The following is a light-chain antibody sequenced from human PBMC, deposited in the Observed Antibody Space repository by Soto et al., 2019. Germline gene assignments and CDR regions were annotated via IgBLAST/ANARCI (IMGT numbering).Light chain of an antibody. CDR2: DVS. CDR1: HSDVGGYDY. V-gene: IGLV2-14*03. Sequence: QSVLTQPASVSGSPGQSITISCTGAHSDVGGYDYVSWYQQHPGKAPKLMMYDVSNRPSGISNRFSGSKSGNTASLTISGLQDEDEADYYCSSYKNRYTLVFGGGTKLTVL. J-gene: IGLJ2*01. CDR3: SSYKNRYTLV.